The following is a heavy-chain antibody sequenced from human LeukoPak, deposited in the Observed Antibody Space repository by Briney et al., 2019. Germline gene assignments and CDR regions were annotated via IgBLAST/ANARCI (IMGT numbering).Heavy chain of an antibody. CDR3: ARDLYSGYDLDC. V-gene: IGHV3-21*01. Sequence: PGGSLRLSCAASGFTFSSYSMNWVRQAPGKGLEWVSSISSSSSYIYYADSVKGRFTISRDNAKNSLYLQMNSLRAEDTAVYYCARDLYSGYDLDCWGQGTLVTVSS. D-gene: IGHD5-12*01. CDR2: ISSSSSYI. J-gene: IGHJ4*02. CDR1: GFTFSSYS.